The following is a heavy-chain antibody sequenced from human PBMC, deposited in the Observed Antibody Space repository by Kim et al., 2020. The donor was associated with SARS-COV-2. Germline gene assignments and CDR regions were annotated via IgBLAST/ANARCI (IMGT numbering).Heavy chain of an antibody. J-gene: IGHJ4*02. V-gene: IGHV5-51*01. CDR3: ARPNDFWSGHTVDY. D-gene: IGHD3-3*01. Sequence: SPSFQGQVTISADKSINTAYLQGSSLKASDTAMYYCARPNDFWSGHTVDYWGQGTLVTVSS.